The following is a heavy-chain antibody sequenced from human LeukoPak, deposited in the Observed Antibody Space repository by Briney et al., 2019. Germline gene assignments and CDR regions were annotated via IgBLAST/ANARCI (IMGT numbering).Heavy chain of an antibody. V-gene: IGHV1-69*13. CDR1: GGTFSSYA. CDR3: ARGQIVVVPAAISFDY. J-gene: IGHJ4*02. CDR2: IIPIFGTA. Sequence: SVKVSCTASGGTFSSYAISWVRQAPGQGLEWMGGIIPIFGTANYAQKFQGRVTITADESTSTAYMELSSLRSEDTAVYYCARGQIVVVPAAISFDYWGQGTLVTVSS. D-gene: IGHD2-2*01.